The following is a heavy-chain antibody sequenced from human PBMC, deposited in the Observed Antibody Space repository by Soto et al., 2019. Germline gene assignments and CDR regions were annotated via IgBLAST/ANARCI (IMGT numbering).Heavy chain of an antibody. CDR1: GGSISSSGYY. CDR2: ISYSGST. D-gene: IGHD3-10*01. V-gene: IGHV4-31*03. Sequence: QVQLQESGPGLVKPSQTLSLTCTVSGGSISSSGYYWSWIRQHPGKGLEWIGYISYSGSTDYNPPLKSRVTISTDTSKNQFSLKLSSVTAADTAVYYCAREKDYFGSGTYYRDAFDTWGQGTMVTVSS. CDR3: AREKDYFGSGTYYRDAFDT. J-gene: IGHJ3*02.